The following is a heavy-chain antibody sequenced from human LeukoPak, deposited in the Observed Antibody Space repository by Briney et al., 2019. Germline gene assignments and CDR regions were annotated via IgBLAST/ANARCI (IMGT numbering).Heavy chain of an antibody. V-gene: IGHV3-74*01. J-gene: IGHJ4*02. CDR2: INSDGSST. CDR3: ARGGGSYF. CDR1: GFTFSSYW. Sequence: PGGSLRLSCAASGFTFSSYWMHWVRQAPGKGLGWVSRINSDGSSTSYADSVKGRFTISRDNAKNTLYLQMNSLRAEDTAVYYCARGGGSYFWGQGTLVTVSS. D-gene: IGHD1-26*01.